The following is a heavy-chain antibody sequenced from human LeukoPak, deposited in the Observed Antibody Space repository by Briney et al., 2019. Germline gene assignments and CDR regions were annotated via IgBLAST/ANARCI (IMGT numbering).Heavy chain of an antibody. V-gene: IGHV4-4*07. J-gene: IGHJ4*02. CDR2: IYSSGNT. D-gene: IGHD4-17*01. CDR3: ARDPHGVEGKNYFDY. Sequence: SETLSLTCTVSGTSIYSYHWSWIRQPAGKGLEWIGRIYSSGNTNYNPSLKSRVTMSVDTSENQFSLKVTSVTAADTAVYYCARDPHGVEGKNYFDYWGQGTLVTVSS. CDR1: GTSIYSYH.